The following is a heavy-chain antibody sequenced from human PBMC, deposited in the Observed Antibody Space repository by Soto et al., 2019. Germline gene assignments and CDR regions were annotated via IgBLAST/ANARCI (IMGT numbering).Heavy chain of an antibody. CDR3: ARGGDWLTSGFDY. D-gene: IGHD2-21*02. Sequence: GGSLRLSCAASGFTFSDHYMDWVRQAPGKGLEWVGRTRNKANSYTTEYAASVKGRFTISRDDSKNSLYLQMNSLKTEDTAVYYCARGGDWLTSGFDYWGQGTLVTVSS. CDR2: TRNKANSYTT. CDR1: GFTFSDHY. J-gene: IGHJ4*02. V-gene: IGHV3-72*01.